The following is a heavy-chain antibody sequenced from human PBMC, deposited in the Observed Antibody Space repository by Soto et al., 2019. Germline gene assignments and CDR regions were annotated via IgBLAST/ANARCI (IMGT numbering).Heavy chain of an antibody. V-gene: IGHV4-59*01. CDR2: MYSTGST. CDR1: GGSISGYY. Sequence: SETLYLTCTVSGGSISGYYWSWIRQPPGKGLEWIGYMYSTGSTVYKPSYKSLDTKSVDTSKNQFSLKLNSETAAYTSVYYCARDLWGYCGTDCYPLDVWGQGTTVTVS. D-gene: IGHD2-21*02. J-gene: IGHJ6*02. CDR3: ARDLWGYCGTDCYPLDV.